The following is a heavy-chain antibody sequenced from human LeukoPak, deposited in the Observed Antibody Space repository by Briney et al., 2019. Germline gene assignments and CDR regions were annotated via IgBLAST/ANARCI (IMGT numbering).Heavy chain of an antibody. CDR2: ISWNSGSI. CDR1: GFTFDDYA. V-gene: IGHV3-9*01. J-gene: IGHJ4*02. D-gene: IGHD3-10*01. CDR3: AKDRLPMVRGGRYDY. Sequence: PGGSLRLSCAASGFTFDDYALHWVRQAPGKGLEWVSGISWNSGSIGYADSVKGRFTISRDNAKNSLYLQMNSLRAEDTALYYCAKDRLPMVRGGRYDYWGQGTLVTVSS.